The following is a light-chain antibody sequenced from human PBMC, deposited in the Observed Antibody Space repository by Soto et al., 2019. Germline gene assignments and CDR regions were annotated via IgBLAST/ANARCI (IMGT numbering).Light chain of an antibody. CDR1: QSVSNH. CDR3: QQRYNWPIT. Sequence: EIVLTQSPATLSLSPGEGATLSCRASQSVSNHLAWYQQKPGQAPRLLIYDTSNRATGIPGRFSGSGAGTDFTLTISSPEPEDFSIYYCQQRYNWPITFGQWTRVEIK. V-gene: IGKV3-11*01. CDR2: DTS. J-gene: IGKJ5*01.